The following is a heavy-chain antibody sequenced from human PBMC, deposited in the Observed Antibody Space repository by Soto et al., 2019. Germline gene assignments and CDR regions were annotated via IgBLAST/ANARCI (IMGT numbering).Heavy chain of an antibody. CDR2: ISFGGNT. D-gene: IGHD3-10*01. CDR1: GGSISSSHYH. V-gene: IGHV4-39*01. CDR3: VRRGPGLATLLRGANYFDY. Sequence: SETLSLTCSVSGGSISSSHYHWGWIRQPPGKGLEWIGTISFGGNTYYTPSLNSRLSISVDPSKSQFSLRLSSVTASDTAIYYCVRRGPGLATLLRGANYFDYWGPGTLVTVSS. J-gene: IGHJ4*02.